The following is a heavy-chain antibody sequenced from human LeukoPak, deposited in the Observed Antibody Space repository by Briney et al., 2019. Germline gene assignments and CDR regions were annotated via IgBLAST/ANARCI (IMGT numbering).Heavy chain of an antibody. Sequence: SETLSLTCTVSGVSIISSSYDWGWLRQPPGKGLEWIGSVNYGGSTDYNPSLKSRVTISVDASKNQFSLEMRSVTAADTAVYYCARHFDNWGQGTLVTVSS. CDR1: GVSIISSSYD. V-gene: IGHV4-39*01. CDR2: VNYGGST. J-gene: IGHJ4*02. CDR3: ARHFDN.